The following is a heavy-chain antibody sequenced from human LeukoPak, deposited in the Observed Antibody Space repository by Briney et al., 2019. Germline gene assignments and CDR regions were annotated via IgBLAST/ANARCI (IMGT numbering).Heavy chain of an antibody. CDR1: GFTFSSYW. CDR3: ARDGVATIDLEY. D-gene: IGHD5-24*01. J-gene: IGHJ4*02. Sequence: AGSLTLSCAASGFTFSSYWMHWVRQAPGKGLVWVSRVNSDGSGTSYADSVKGRFTISRDNAKNTLYLQMNSLRAEDTAVYYCARDGVATIDLEYWGQGTLVTVSS. CDR2: VNSDGSGT. V-gene: IGHV3-74*01.